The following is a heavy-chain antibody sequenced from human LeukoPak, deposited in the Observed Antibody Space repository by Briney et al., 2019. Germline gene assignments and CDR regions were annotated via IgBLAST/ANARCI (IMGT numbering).Heavy chain of an antibody. D-gene: IGHD6-13*01. CDR3: ARGLGSSWSHFDY. CDR1: GGSISSGGYY. Sequence: SQTLSLTCTVSGGSISSGGYYWSWIRQHPGKGLEWIGYIYYSGSTYYNPSLKSRVTISVDKSKNQFSLRLSSVTAADTAVYYCARGLGSSWSHFDYWGQGTLVSVSS. CDR2: IYYSGST. J-gene: IGHJ4*02. V-gene: IGHV4-31*03.